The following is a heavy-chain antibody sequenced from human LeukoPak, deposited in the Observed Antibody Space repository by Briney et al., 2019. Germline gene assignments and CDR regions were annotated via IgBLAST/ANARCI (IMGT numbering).Heavy chain of an antibody. D-gene: IGHD6-13*01. CDR1: GGSISSYY. CDR3: ARDPYSSSWYNAWYFDL. V-gene: IGHV4-59*01. CDR2: IYYSGST. J-gene: IGHJ2*01. Sequence: SETLSLTCTVSGGSISSYYWSWIRQPPGKGLEWIGYIYYSGSTNYNPSLKSRVTISVDTSKNQFSLKLSSVTAADTAVYYCARDPYSSSWYNAWYFDLWGRGTLVTVSS.